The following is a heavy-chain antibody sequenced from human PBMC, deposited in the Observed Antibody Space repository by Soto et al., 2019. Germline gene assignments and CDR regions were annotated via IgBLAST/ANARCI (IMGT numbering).Heavy chain of an antibody. CDR2: IRGDDGRT. V-gene: IGHV3-23*01. CDR1: GSTFSIYA. Sequence: EVQLLESGGGLVQPGGSLRLSCAASGSTFSIYAMTWVRQAPGKGLEWVSAIRGDDGRTFYADSVKGRFTISRDNSKDTLYLQMNSLRAEDTAVYYCAKGGDLKQWLEHCDYWGQGTLVTVSS. D-gene: IGHD6-19*01. CDR3: AKGGDLKQWLEHCDY. J-gene: IGHJ4*02.